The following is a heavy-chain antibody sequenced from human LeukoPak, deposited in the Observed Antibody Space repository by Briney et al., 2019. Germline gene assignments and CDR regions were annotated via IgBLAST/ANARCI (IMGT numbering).Heavy chain of an antibody. CDR3: ARGRAHDY. J-gene: IGHJ4*02. Sequence: SETLSLTCAVYGGSFSGYYWSWIRQPPGKGLEWIGEINHSGSTNYNPSLKSRATISVDTSKNQFSLKLSSVTAADTAVYYCARGRAHDYWGQGTLVTVSS. CDR2: INHSGST. CDR1: GGSFSGYY. V-gene: IGHV4-34*01.